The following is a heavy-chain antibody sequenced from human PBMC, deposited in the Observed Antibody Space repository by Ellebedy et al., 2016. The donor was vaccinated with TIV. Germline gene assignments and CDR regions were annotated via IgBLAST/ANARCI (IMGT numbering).Heavy chain of an antibody. Sequence: ASVKVSCKASGGTFRSHAISWVRQAPGQGLEWMGGIIAIFGTVNYAQKFQGRVTITADESTSTVYMEMSSLRSDDTAVYYCARHSDYSGNTPFDYWGHGTLVTVSS. J-gene: IGHJ4*01. CDR1: GGTFRSHA. D-gene: IGHD4-23*01. V-gene: IGHV1-69*13. CDR2: IIAIFGTV. CDR3: ARHSDYSGNTPFDY.